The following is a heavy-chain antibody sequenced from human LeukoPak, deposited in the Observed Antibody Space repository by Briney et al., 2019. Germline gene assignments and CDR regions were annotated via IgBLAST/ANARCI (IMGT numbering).Heavy chain of an antibody. CDR1: GFTFSSYS. V-gene: IGHV3-48*01. D-gene: IGHD4-11*01. CDR3: ARGAATVTTIYYYYYMDV. J-gene: IGHJ6*03. CDR2: ISSSSSTI. Sequence: PGGSLRLSCAASGFTFSSYSMNWVRQAQGKGRGGVSNISSSSSTIYYADSVKGRFTISRDNAKNSLHLQMNSLRAEDTAVYYCARGAATVTTIYYYYYMDVWGKGTTVTVSS.